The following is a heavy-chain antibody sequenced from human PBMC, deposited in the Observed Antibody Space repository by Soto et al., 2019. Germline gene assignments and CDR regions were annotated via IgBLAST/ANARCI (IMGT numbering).Heavy chain of an antibody. D-gene: IGHD2-2*01. J-gene: IGHJ5*02. CDR1: GFTFSSYA. CDR3: AKEIVVVPAAMRGGNWFDP. V-gene: IGHV3-23*01. CDR2: ISGSGDST. Sequence: EVQLLESGGGLVQPGGSLRLSCAASGFTFSSYAMSWVRQAPGKGLEWVSAISGSGDSTYYADSVKGRFTISRDNTKNTLYLQMNSLRAEDTAVYYCAKEIVVVPAAMRGGNWFDPWGQGTLVTVSS.